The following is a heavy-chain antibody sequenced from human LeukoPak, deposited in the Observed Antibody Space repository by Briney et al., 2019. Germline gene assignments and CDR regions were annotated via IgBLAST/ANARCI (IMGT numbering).Heavy chain of an antibody. V-gene: IGHV3-11*04. D-gene: IGHD3-3*01. CDR1: GFTFSDYY. Sequence: GGSLRLSCAASGFTFSDYYMSWIRQAPGEGLEWVSYISSSGSTIYYADSVKGRFTISRDNAKNSLYLQMNSLRAEDTAVYYCARDQIPTNTIFGVVFPYFDYWGQGTLVTVSS. J-gene: IGHJ4*02. CDR2: ISSSGSTI. CDR3: ARDQIPTNTIFGVVFPYFDY.